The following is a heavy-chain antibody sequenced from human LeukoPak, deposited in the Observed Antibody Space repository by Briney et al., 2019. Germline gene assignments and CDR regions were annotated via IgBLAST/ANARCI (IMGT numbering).Heavy chain of an antibody. CDR3: ARENYYRMDV. J-gene: IGHJ6*02. Sequence: SLRLSCAAFGFTFSDYYMSWVRQAPGKGLEWVSKISTNSRSTNYADSVKGRFTISRDNAKSSLFLQMNSLRAEDTAVYYCARENYYRMDVWGQGTTVTVSS. CDR1: GFTFSDYY. CDR2: ISTNSRST. V-gene: IGHV3-11*06.